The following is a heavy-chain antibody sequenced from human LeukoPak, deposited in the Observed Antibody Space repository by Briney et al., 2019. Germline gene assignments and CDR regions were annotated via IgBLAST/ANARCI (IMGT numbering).Heavy chain of an antibody. J-gene: IGHJ5*02. Sequence: SVKVSCKASGGTFSSYAISWVRQAPGQGLEWMGGIIPIFGTANYAQKFQGRVTITADESTSTAYMELSSLRSEDTAVYYCARKYRGWDEGYDPWGQGTLVTVSS. CDR3: ARKYRGWDEGYDP. D-gene: IGHD3-10*01. CDR1: GGTFSSYA. CDR2: IIPIFGTA. V-gene: IGHV1-69*13.